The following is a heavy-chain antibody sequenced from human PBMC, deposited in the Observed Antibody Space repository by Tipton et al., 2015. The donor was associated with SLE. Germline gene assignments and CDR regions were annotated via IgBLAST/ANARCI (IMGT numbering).Heavy chain of an antibody. J-gene: IGHJ5*02. CDR2: IIPIFGTA. Sequence: SGPEVKKPGSSVKVSCKASXGXXXXXAISWVRQAPGXXXXXXXGIIPIFGTANYAQKFQGXXXXTXDESTSTAYMELSSLRSEDTAVYXXARVSMTWWFDPWGQGTLVTVSS. CDR1: XGXXXXXA. V-gene: IGHV1-69*05. CDR3: ARVSMTWWFDP.